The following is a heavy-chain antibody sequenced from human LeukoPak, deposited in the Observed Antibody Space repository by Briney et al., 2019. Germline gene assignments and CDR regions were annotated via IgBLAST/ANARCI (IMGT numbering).Heavy chain of an antibody. CDR1: GYTFTGYY. D-gene: IGHD6-19*01. CDR2: INPNSGGT. CDR3: ARVIAVAGTKYYGMDV. J-gene: IGHJ6*02. V-gene: IGHV1-2*02. Sequence: ASVKVSCKASGYTFTGYYMHWVRQAPGQGLEWMGWINPNSGGTNYAQKFQGRVTMTRDTSFSTAYMELSRLRSDDTAVYYCARVIAVAGTKYYGMDVWGQGTTVTVSS.